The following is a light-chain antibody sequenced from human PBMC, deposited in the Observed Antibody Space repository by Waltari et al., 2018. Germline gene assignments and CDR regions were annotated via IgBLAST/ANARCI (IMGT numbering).Light chain of an antibody. CDR3: HQRGGWPST. CDR1: QSVSGN. V-gene: IGKV3-11*01. J-gene: IGKJ1*01. CDR2: DIF. Sequence: EIVLTQSPVTLSLSPGERATLTCRADQSVSGNLAWYQHKPGQAPRLLSYDIFNRATGIPARFIGSGSVTDFTLTISSLEPEDFATYYCHQRGGWPSTFGQGTRVEIK.